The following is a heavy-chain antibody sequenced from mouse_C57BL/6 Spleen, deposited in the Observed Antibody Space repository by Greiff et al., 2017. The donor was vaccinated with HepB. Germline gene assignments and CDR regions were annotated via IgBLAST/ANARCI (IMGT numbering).Heavy chain of an antibody. D-gene: IGHD2-3*01. CDR1: GFTFSDYY. CDR3: AREGDDLYAMDY. CDR2: IKYDGSST. Sequence: EVKLMESAGGLVQPGRSMKLSCTASGFTFSDYYMAWVRQVPEKGLEWVANIKYDGSSTYYLDSLKSRFIISRDNAKNILYLQMSSLKSEDTATYDCAREGDDLYAMDYWGQGTSVTVSS. V-gene: IGHV5-16*01. J-gene: IGHJ4*01.